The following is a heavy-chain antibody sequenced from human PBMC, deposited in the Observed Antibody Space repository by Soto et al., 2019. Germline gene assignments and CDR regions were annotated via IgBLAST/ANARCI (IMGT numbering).Heavy chain of an antibody. J-gene: IGHJ4*02. Sequence: GGSLRLSCAASGFTFSSSAISWVRQAPGKGLEWVSAVSANGQGIYYADSVRGRFTISRDNSKNTVFLHMDSLSAEDTAVYYCAKDRNYPRDYFHYWGQGTRVTVSS. CDR2: VSANGQGI. CDR1: GFTFSSSA. CDR3: AKDRNYPRDYFHY. V-gene: IGHV3-23*01. D-gene: IGHD1-7*01.